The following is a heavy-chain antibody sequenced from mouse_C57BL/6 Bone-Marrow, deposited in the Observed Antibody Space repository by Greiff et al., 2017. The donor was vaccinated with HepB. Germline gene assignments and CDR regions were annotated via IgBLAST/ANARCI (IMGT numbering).Heavy chain of an antibody. CDR2: IHPNSGST. V-gene: IGHV1-64*01. D-gene: IGHD1-1*01. Sequence: QVQLQQPGAELVKPGASVKLSCQASGYTFPRYWMHWVKPRPGQGLEWIGMIHPNSGSTNYNEKFKSKATLTVDKSSSTAYMPLSSLTSEDSAVYYCARTYYYGSSYVNWFAYWGQGTLVTVSA. CDR3: ARTYYYGSSYVNWFAY. J-gene: IGHJ3*01. CDR1: GYTFPRYW.